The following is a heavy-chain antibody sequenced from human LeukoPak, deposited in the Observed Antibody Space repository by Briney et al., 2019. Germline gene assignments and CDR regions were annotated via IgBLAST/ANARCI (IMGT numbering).Heavy chain of an antibody. CDR2: ISSSSSDI. CDR3: ARGTARGIVGATTNDY. V-gene: IGHV3-21*01. D-gene: IGHD1-26*01. J-gene: IGHJ4*02. Sequence: GGSLRLSCAASGFTFSSYSMNWVRQAAGKGLEWVSSISSSSSDIYYADSVKGRFTISRDDAKNSLYLQMNSLRAEDTAVYYCARGTARGIVGATTNDYWGQGTLVTVSS. CDR1: GFTFSSYS.